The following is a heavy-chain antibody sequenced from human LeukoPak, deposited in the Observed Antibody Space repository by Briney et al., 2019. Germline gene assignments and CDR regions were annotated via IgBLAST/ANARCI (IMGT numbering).Heavy chain of an antibody. V-gene: IGHV3-7*01. J-gene: IGHJ5*02. CDR1: GFTFSSYW. CDR2: IKEDGSEQ. Sequence: PGGSLRLSCAASGFTFSSYWMSWVRQAPGKGLEWVANIKEDGSEQYYVDSVKGRFTISRDNARNSLCLQVNSLRAEDTAVYYCAKDHHYDFWSGYSYNWFDPWGQGTLVTVSS. D-gene: IGHD3-3*01. CDR3: AKDHHYDFWSGYSYNWFDP.